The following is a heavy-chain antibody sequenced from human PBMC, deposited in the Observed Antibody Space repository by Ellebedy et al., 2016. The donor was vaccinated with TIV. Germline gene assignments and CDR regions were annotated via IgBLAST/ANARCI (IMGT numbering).Heavy chain of an antibody. CDR3: AKEDYDIMTGSSVAFDI. J-gene: IGHJ3*02. D-gene: IGHD3-9*01. V-gene: IGHV4-61*01. CDR2: IFPSGST. CDR1: GDSVTSGRYF. Sequence: PSETLSLTCTVSGDSVTSGRYFWNWIRQPPGTGLEWIGYIFPSGSTKYNPSLKSRVTLSVDTSKNQFSLNLSSVTAADTVVYYCAKEDYDIMTGSSVAFDIWGQGTRVTVSS.